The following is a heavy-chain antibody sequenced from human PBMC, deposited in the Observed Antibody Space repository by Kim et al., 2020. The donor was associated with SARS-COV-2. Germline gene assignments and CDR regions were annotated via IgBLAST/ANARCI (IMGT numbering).Heavy chain of an antibody. Sequence: GGSLRLSCAASGFTFSSYAMSWVRQAPGKGLEWVSAISGSDDSTYYADSAKGRFTISRDNSKNTLFLQMNSLRAEDTAVYYCAKEAVAGTGTWFDPWGQGTLVIVSS. J-gene: IGHJ5*02. CDR1: GFTFSSYA. D-gene: IGHD6-19*01. CDR3: AKEAVAGTGTWFDP. CDR2: ISGSDDST. V-gene: IGHV3-23*01.